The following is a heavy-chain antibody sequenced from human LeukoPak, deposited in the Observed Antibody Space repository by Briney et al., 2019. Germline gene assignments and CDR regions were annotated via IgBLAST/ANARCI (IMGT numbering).Heavy chain of an antibody. V-gene: IGHV3-20*04. J-gene: IGHJ4*02. CDR3: ARGYYDYVWGSYRYTDFDY. CDR2: INWNGGST. CDR1: GFTFSSYA. D-gene: IGHD3-16*02. Sequence: GALRLSCAASGFTFSSYAMTWVRQAPGKGLEWVSGINWNGGSTGYADSVKGRFTISRDNAKNSLYLQMNSLRAEDTALYYCARGYYDYVWGSYRYTDFDYWGQGTLVTVSS.